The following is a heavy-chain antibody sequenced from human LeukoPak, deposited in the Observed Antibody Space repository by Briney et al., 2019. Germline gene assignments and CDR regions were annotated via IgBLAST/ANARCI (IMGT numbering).Heavy chain of an antibody. J-gene: IGHJ4*02. CDR2: ISGSDETT. CDR3: ASLSGHSTGDF. V-gene: IGHV3-23*01. D-gene: IGHD6-13*01. Sequence: GGSLRLSCAASGFTFSSSGMSWVRQAPGKGLEWVSSISGSDETTYYADSVKGRFTISRDNSKNTLYLQMNSLRAEDTAVYYCASLSGHSTGDFWGQGTLVTVSS. CDR1: GFTFSSSG.